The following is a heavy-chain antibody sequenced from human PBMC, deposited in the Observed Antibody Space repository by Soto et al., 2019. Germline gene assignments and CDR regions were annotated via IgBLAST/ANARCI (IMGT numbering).Heavy chain of an antibody. CDR1: GYTFTGYY. D-gene: IGHD2-8*01. V-gene: IGHV1-2*02. CDR2: INPNSGGT. Sequence: VASVKVSCKASGYTFTGYYMHWVRQAPGQGLEWMGWINPNSGGTNYAQKFQGRVTMTRDTSISTAYMELSRLRSDDTAVYYCARDPVPILMVYAIEVRSYGMDVWGQGTTVTVSS. J-gene: IGHJ6*02. CDR3: ARDPVPILMVYAIEVRSYGMDV.